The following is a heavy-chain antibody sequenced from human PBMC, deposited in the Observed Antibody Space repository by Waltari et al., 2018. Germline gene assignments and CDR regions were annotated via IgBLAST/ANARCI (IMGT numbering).Heavy chain of an antibody. CDR3: ARDRVAVAGYYFDY. V-gene: IGHV4-39*07. J-gene: IGHJ4*02. D-gene: IGHD6-19*01. CDR1: GGSISSSRYY. Sequence: QLQLQESGPGLVKPSETLSLTCTVSGGSISSSRYYWGWLRQPPGKGLEWIGSIYYSGSTYYNPSLKSRVTISVDTSKNQFSLKLSSVTAADTAVYYCARDRVAVAGYYFDYWGQGTLVTVSS. CDR2: IYYSGST.